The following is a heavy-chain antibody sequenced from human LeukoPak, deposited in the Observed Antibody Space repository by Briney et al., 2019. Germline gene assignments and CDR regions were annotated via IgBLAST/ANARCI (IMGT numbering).Heavy chain of an antibody. V-gene: IGHV4-39*01. CDR3: ARGIELETGYYYYYGMDV. CDR1: GGSISSSSYY. CDR2: IYYSGSN. D-gene: IGHD1-14*01. Sequence: PSETLSLTCTVSGGSISSSSYYWGWIRQPPGKGLEWIGSIYYSGSNYYNPSLKSRVTISVDTSKNQFSLQLNSVTPEDTAVYYCARGIELETGYYYYYGMDVWGQGTTVTVSS. J-gene: IGHJ6*02.